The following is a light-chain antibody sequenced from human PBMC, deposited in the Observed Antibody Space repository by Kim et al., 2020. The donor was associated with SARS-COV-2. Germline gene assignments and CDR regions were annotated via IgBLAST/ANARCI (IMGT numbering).Light chain of an antibody. V-gene: IGKV3-11*01. CDR3: QQRSNWPPLT. CDR1: QSVSKY. J-gene: IGKJ4*01. Sequence: EVVLTQSPATLSLSPGERATLSCRASQSVSKYLAWYQQKPGQPTRLLIYDASNRATGIPARFSGRGSGTDFTVTINSLEPDDFAVYYCQQRSNWPPLTFGGGTKVDIK. CDR2: DAS.